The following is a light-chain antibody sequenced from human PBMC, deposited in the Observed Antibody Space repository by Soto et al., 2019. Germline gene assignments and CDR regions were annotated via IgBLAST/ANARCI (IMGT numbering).Light chain of an antibody. J-gene: IGKJ1*01. Sequence: DIQMTQSPSTLSASVGDRVTITCRASQYISSWLAWYQQKPGKAPKLLIYKASSLESGVPSRFSGSGSGTELTLTIRRLQPDDFASYYCQKYNSQRTFGQGTKVEIK. CDR2: KAS. V-gene: IGKV1-5*03. CDR1: QYISSW. CDR3: QKYNSQRT.